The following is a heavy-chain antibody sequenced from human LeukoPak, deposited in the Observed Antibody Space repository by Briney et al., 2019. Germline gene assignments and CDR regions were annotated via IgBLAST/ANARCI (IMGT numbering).Heavy chain of an antibody. CDR2: INHRGST. CDR3: ASGGWYRGY. CDR1: GGSFSGYY. J-gene: IGHJ4*02. D-gene: IGHD2-15*01. V-gene: IGHV4-34*01. Sequence: SETLSLTCAVYGGSFSGYYWTWIRQTPGKGLEWIGEINHRGSTNYNPSLESRVTISVDTSKNHFSLDLTSVTAADTAVYYCASGGWYRGYWGQGTLVTVSS.